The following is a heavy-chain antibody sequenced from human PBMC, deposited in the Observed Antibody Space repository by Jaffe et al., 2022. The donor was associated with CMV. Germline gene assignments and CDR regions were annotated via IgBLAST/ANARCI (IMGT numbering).Heavy chain of an antibody. V-gene: IGHV3-48*02. CDR2: ITSSSSII. CDR3: AAVIAAAGTWGFDY. D-gene: IGHD6-13*01. Sequence: EVQLVESGGGLVQPGGSLRLSCAASGFIFSDQSMNWVRQAPGKGLEWVSYITSSSSIIFYADSVKGRFTISRDNAKNSLYLQMNSLRDEDTAVYYCAAVIAAAGTWGFDYWGQGTLVTVSS. CDR1: GFIFSDQS. J-gene: IGHJ4*02.